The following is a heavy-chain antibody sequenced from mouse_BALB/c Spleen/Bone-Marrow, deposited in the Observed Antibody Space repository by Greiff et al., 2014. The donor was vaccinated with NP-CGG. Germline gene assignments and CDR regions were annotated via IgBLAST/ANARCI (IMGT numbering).Heavy chain of an antibody. V-gene: IGHV1S56*01. CDR3: ARGSSFDY. Sequence: VQLVEPGPELVKPGASVRISCKASGYTFTSYYIHWVKQRPGQGLEWIGWIYPGNINTKYNEKFKGKATLTADKSSNTAYMQLSSLTSEDSAVYFCARGSSFDYWGQGTTLTVSS. CDR2: IYPGNINT. CDR1: GYTFTSYY. D-gene: IGHD1-1*01. J-gene: IGHJ2*01.